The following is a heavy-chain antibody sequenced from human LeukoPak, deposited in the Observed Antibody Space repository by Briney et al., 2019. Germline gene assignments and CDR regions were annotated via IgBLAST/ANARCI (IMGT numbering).Heavy chain of an antibody. D-gene: IGHD2-2*01. CDR1: GFTSSSYS. Sequence: PGGSLRLSCAASGFTSSSYSMNWVRQAPGKGLEWVSSISSSSSYIYYADSVKGRFTISRDNAKNSLYLQMNSLRAEDTAVYYCARDARFVVVPAATDYWGQGTLVTVSS. CDR2: ISSSSSYI. J-gene: IGHJ4*02. V-gene: IGHV3-21*01. CDR3: ARDARFVVVPAATDY.